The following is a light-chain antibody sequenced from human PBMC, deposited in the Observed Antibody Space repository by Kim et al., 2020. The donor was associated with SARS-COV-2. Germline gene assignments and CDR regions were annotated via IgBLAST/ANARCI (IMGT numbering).Light chain of an antibody. V-gene: IGLV4-69*01. Sequence: QLVLTQSPSASASLGASVKLTCTLNSGHSSAAIAWHQQQPEKGPRYLMRLNSDGSHTKGDGIPDRFSGSSSGAERYLTISSLQSEDEADYYCQTWVTGIWVFGGGTKLTVL. CDR3: QTWVTGIWV. J-gene: IGLJ3*02. CDR1: SGHSSAA. CDR2: LNSDGSH.